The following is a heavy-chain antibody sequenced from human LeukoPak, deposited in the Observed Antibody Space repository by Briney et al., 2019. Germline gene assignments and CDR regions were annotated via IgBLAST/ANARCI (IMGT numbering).Heavy chain of an antibody. V-gene: IGHV1-46*01. CDR2: INPSGGST. D-gene: IGHD6-19*01. CDR3: ARDRVAAVAGKYYFDY. CDR1: GYTFTSYY. Sequence: ASVKVSCKASGYTFTSYYMHWVRHAPGPGLEWMGIINPSGGSTSYAQKFQGRVTMTRDTSTSTVYMELSSLRSEDTAVYYCARDRVAAVAGKYYFDYWGQGTLVTVSS. J-gene: IGHJ4*02.